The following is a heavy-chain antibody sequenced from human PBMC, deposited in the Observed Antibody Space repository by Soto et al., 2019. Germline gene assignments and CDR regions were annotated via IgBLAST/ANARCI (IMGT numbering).Heavy chain of an antibody. J-gene: IGHJ4*02. V-gene: IGHV2-5*02. D-gene: IGHD3-3*01. Sequence: QITLNESGPSVVRPTEPLTLTCRFSGFSLTTGGVGVGWIRQSPGKAPEWLALIYWDDDKRYSASLKSRLTITKDTTKNQAVLTVSDLDPTDTATYYCAHRVLRTVFGLVTTTAIDFDFWGQGTPVAVSS. CDR2: IYWDDDK. CDR1: GFSLTTGGVG. CDR3: AHRVLRTVFGLVTTTAIDFDF.